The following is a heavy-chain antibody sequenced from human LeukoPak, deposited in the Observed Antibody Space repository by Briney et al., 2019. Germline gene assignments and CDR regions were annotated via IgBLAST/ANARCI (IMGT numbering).Heavy chain of an antibody. CDR1: GAPSVYS. D-gene: IGHD3/OR15-3a*01. V-gene: IGHV4-59*04. CDR2: IYYSGST. Sequence: SETLSPTLALSLGAPSVYSCGAIRQPPGKGLELIGNIYYSGSTYYNPSLKSRVTISVDTSKNQFSLKLSSVTAADTAVYYCATDFISVVVAPDWYGPYGWGKGVTVSA. CDR3: ATDFISVVVAPDWYGP. J-gene: IGHJ5*02.